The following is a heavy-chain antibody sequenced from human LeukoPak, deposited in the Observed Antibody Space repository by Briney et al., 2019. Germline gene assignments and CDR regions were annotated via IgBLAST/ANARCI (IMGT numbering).Heavy chain of an antibody. J-gene: IGHJ4*02. V-gene: IGHV3-7*03. CDR1: GFSFSNYW. CDR2: INEGGSEK. D-gene: IGHD6-6*01. CDR3: AKDGQLGTFDY. Sequence: GGSLRLSCAASGFSFSNYWMKWVRQDPGKGLEWVANINEGGSEKYYVDSVRGRFTISRDNAKNSLYLQMNSLRAEDTAVYYCAKDGQLGTFDYWGQGTLVTVSS.